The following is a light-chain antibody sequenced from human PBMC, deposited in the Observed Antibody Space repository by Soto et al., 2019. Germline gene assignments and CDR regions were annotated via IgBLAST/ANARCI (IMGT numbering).Light chain of an antibody. J-gene: IGLJ1*01. CDR2: TTN. V-gene: IGLV1-44*01. CDR1: SSNIGTSS. Sequence: QSALPQPDSASGTPGQMVTISCSGSSSNIGTSSVHWFQQLPGTAPKLLISTTNQRPSGVPERFSGSKSGTSASLAISGLQSEDEADYYCAAWDDSLNGHVFGTGTKVTVL. CDR3: AAWDDSLNGHV.